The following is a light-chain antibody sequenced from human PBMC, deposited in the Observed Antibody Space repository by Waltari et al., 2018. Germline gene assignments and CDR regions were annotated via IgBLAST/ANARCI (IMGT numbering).Light chain of an antibody. V-gene: IGKV3-11*01. J-gene: IGKJ1*01. Sequence: EIVLTQSPATLSLSPGERATLSCRASQSVGSQLAWLQQKPGQAPSLLIYDASYRATDIPARFSGAGSGTDFTLTISSLEPEDFAVYFCQQRSDWPRTFGQGTRVEIK. CDR2: DAS. CDR1: QSVGSQ. CDR3: QQRSDWPRT.